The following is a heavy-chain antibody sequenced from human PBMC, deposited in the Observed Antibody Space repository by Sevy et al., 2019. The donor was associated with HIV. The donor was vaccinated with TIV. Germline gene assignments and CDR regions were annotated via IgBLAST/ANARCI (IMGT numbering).Heavy chain of an antibody. J-gene: IGHJ4*02. V-gene: IGHV1-24*01. Sequence: ASVKVSCKVSGYTLTQLSMHWVRQAPGKGLEWMASFDPEDGETNYAQKFQGRVTMTEDTSTDTAYMELRSLRSEDTAVYYCATTKDYYANSAYPFDYWGQGTLVTVSS. D-gene: IGHD3-22*01. CDR2: FDPEDGET. CDR1: GYTLTQLS. CDR3: ATTKDYYANSAYPFDY.